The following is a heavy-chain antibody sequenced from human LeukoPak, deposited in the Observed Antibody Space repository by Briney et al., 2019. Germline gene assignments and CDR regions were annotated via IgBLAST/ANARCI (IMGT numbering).Heavy chain of an antibody. CDR3: ARARGLGYHYYMDV. V-gene: IGHV1-46*01. CDR2: INPSSGST. J-gene: IGHJ6*03. CDR1: GYTVSSYY. D-gene: IGHD3-16*01. Sequence: GASVKVSCKGSGYTVSSYYIHWVRQAPGQGLDWMGIINPSSGSTAYARKFQGRVTMTRDTSTSTVYMELSSLTSEDTAVYYCARARGLGYHYYMDVWGKGTTVTISS.